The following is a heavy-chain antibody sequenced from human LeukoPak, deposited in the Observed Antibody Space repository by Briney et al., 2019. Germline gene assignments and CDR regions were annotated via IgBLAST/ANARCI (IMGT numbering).Heavy chain of an antibody. CDR3: AKTYYYDSLLDY. CDR2: ISGSGGST. J-gene: IGHJ4*02. Sequence: GGSLRLSCAASGFTFSSYAMSWVRQALGKGLEWVSAISGSGGSTYYADSVKGRFTISRGNSKNTLYLQMNSLRAEDTAVYYCAKTYYYDSLLDYWGQGTLVTVSS. CDR1: GFTFSSYA. V-gene: IGHV3-23*01. D-gene: IGHD3-22*01.